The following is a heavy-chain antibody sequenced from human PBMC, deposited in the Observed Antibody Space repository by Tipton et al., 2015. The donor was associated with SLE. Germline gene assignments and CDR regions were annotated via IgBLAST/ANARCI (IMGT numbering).Heavy chain of an antibody. D-gene: IGHD2-15*01. CDR2: IYYSGST. J-gene: IGHJ4*02. V-gene: IGHV4-31*03. Sequence: TLSLTCTVSGGSISSGGYYWSWIRQHPGKGLEWIGYIYYSGSTYYNPSLKSRVTISVDTSKKQFSLKLSSVTAADTAVYYCARGRENSIVVVVAATYPLDYWGQGTLVTVSS. CDR1: GGSISSGGYY. CDR3: ARGRENSIVVVVAATYPLDY.